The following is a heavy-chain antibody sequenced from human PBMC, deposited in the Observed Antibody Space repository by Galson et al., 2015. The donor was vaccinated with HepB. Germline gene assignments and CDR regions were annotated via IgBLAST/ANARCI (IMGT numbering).Heavy chain of an antibody. Sequence: ALVKPTQTLTLTCTFSGFSLSTRGMCVSWIRQPPGKALEWLARIDGDDDKYYSTSLKTRLTISKDTSKNQVVLTMTNMDPVDTATYYCASYFRYSTSSSRAFDIWGQGTMVTVSS. J-gene: IGHJ3*02. D-gene: IGHD6-6*01. CDR2: IDGDDDK. CDR1: GFSLSTRGMC. CDR3: ASYFRYSTSSSRAFDI. V-gene: IGHV2-70*11.